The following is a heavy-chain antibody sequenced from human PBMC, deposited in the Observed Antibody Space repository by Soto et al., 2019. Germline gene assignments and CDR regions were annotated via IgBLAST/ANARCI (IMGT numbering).Heavy chain of an antibody. D-gene: IGHD3-3*01. CDR2: IYYSGST. CDR1: GGSISSYY. J-gene: IGHJ5*02. CDR3: ARNRITIFGVVPYLFDP. V-gene: IGHV4-59*08. Sequence: SETLSLTCTVSGGSISSYYWSWIRQPPWKGLEWIGYIYYSGSTNYNPSLKSRVTISVDTSKNQFSLKLSSVTAADTAVYYCARNRITIFGVVPYLFDPWGQGTLVTVSS.